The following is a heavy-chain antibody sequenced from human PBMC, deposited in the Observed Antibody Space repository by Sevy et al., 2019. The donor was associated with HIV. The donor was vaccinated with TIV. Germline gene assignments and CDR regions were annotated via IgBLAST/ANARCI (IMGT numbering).Heavy chain of an antibody. Sequence: GSLRLSCAASGFTFSSHWMHWVRQAPGKGLVWVSRLNGDGSSVSYADFVKGRFTISRDNGKNTVYLQISSLTADDTAVYYCTRGRSGTYGWFDPWGQGTLVTVSS. CDR2: LNGDGSSV. V-gene: IGHV3-74*01. J-gene: IGHJ5*02. D-gene: IGHD6-19*01. CDR1: GFTFSSHW. CDR3: TRGRSGTYGWFDP.